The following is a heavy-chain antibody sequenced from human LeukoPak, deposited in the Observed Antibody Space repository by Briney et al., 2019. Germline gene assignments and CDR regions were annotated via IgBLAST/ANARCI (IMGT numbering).Heavy chain of an antibody. J-gene: IGHJ5*02. Sequence: GESLKISCKGSGYNFTKFWVGWVRQMPGKGLEWMGTIFPGDSDTRYSPSFEGQVTISADKSLSTAYLQWTSLKVSDTAMYYCAVTALDNWFDHWGQGTLVTVSS. D-gene: IGHD2-21*02. CDR2: IFPGDSDT. CDR1: GYNFTKFW. CDR3: AVTALDNWFDH. V-gene: IGHV5-51*01.